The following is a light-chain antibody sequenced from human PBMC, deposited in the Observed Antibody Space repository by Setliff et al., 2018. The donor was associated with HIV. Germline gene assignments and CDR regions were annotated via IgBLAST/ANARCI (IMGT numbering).Light chain of an antibody. CDR1: SSNVGTYDL. CDR2: EVG. J-gene: IGLJ1*01. CDR3: CSYAGSAFYV. V-gene: IGLV2-23*02. Sequence: QSALTQPASVSGSPGQSITISCTGTSSNVGTYDLASWYQQYPGKAPQLIIYEVGKRPSGVSNRFSGSKSGNTASLTISGLQAEDEADYFCCSYAGSAFYVFGIGTKVTVL.